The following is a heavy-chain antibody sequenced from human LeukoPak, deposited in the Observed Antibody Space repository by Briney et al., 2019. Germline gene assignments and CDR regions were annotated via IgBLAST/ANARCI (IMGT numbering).Heavy chain of an antibody. J-gene: IGHJ4*02. CDR2: IYTSGST. CDR3: ARAGYYYDSSGYYYFDY. D-gene: IGHD3-22*01. V-gene: IGHV4-4*07. CDR1: GGSISSYY. Sequence: PSETLSLTCTVSGGSISSYYWSWIRQPAGKGLEWIRRIYTSGSTNYNPSLKSRVTMSVDTSKNQFSLKLSSVTAADTAVYYCARAGYYYDSSGYYYFDYWGQGTLVTVSS.